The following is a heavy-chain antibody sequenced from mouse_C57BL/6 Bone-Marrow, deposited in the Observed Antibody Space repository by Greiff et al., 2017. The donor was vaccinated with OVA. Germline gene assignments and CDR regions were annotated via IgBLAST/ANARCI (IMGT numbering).Heavy chain of an antibody. CDR2: ISSGGSYT. Sequence: EVQRVESGGDLVKPGGSLKLSCAASGFTFSSYGMSWVRQTPDKRLEWVATISSGGSYTYYPDSVKGRFTISRDNAKNTLYLHMSSLKSEDTAMYYCARHEITTVVANYYFDYWGQGTTLTVSS. CDR1: GFTFSSYG. D-gene: IGHD1-1*01. V-gene: IGHV5-6*01. J-gene: IGHJ2*01. CDR3: ARHEITTVVANYYFDY.